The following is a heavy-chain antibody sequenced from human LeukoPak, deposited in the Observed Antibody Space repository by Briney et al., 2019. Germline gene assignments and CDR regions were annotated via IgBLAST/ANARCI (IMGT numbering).Heavy chain of an antibody. CDR2: ISYDGSNK. CDR3: TNAQRYSWSSSRYYYYGMDV. J-gene: IGHJ6*02. CDR1: GFTFSSYG. D-gene: IGHD1-20*01. V-gene: IGHV3-30*18. Sequence: AGGSLRLSCAASGFTFSSYGMHWVRQAPGKGLEWVAVISYDGSNKYYADSVKGRFTISRDNSKNTMYLQMNRLRAADTAVYYSTNAQRYSWSSSRYYYYGMDVWGQGTTVTVSS.